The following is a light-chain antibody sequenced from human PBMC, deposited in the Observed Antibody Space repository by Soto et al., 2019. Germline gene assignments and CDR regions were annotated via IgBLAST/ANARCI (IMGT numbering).Light chain of an antibody. CDR1: QSISSW. J-gene: IGKJ1*01. V-gene: IGKV1-5*01. CDR3: QQYNSYPST. Sequence: DIQITQSPSTLSASVGDRVTITCRASQSISSWLAWYQQKPGKAPKLLIYDASSLESGVPSRFSGSGSGTEFTLTISSXQPDDFATYYCQQYNSYPSTFGQGTKVDIK. CDR2: DAS.